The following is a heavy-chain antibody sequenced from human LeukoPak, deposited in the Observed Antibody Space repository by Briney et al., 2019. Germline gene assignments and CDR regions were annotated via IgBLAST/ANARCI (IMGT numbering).Heavy chain of an antibody. Sequence: GGSLRLSCTASGVSLRNKAMTWFRQAPAKGLEWVAAISTSGGSTSYADSVKGRFTISRDVSKSTLSLQMYSLRNEDTATYYCAKDAGAPGTSDWHFDLWGRGTLVTVSS. J-gene: IGHJ2*01. CDR1: GVSLRNKA. V-gene: IGHV3-23*01. D-gene: IGHD3-10*01. CDR3: AKDAGAPGTSDWHFDL. CDR2: ISTSGGST.